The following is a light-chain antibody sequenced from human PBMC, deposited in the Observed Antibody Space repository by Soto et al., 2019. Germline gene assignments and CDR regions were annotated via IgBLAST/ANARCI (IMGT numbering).Light chain of an antibody. CDR2: DVS. Sequence: QSALPQPASVSGSPGQSITISCTGASSDVGGYNYVSWYQQHPGKAPKLMVYDVSNRPSGASNRFSGSKSGNTASLTISGLQAEDEADYYCSSYTTSSTYVFGTGTKVTVL. J-gene: IGLJ1*01. CDR1: SSDVGGYNY. CDR3: SSYTTSSTYV. V-gene: IGLV2-14*01.